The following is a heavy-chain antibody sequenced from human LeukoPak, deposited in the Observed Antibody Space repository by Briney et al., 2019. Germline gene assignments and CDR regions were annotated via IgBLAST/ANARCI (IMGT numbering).Heavy chain of an antibody. D-gene: IGHD2-2*01. CDR1: GSSFANYW. J-gene: IGHJ5*02. V-gene: IGHV5-51*01. CDR3: ASQRYCSSSSCYEAQDWFDP. CDR2: IYPGDSDT. Sequence: GASLKISCKGSGSSFANYWIGWVRQMPGKGLEGMGIIYPGDSDTRYSPSFQGQVTISADKSTSTAYLQWSSLKASDTAMYYCASQRYCSSSSCYEAQDWFDPWGQGTLVTVSS.